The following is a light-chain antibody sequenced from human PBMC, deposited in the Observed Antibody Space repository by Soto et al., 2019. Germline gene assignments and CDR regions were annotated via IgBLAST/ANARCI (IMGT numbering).Light chain of an antibody. CDR2: EVS. V-gene: IGLV2-14*01. CDR1: SSDVGGYNY. Sequence: QSVLTQPASVSGSPGQSITISCTGTSSDVGGYNYVSWYQQHPGKAPKLMIYEVSNRPSGVSNRFSGSKSGNTASLTISGLQAEDEAYYYCSSYTSSSTLVFGGGTKVTVL. CDR3: SSYTSSSTLV. J-gene: IGLJ3*02.